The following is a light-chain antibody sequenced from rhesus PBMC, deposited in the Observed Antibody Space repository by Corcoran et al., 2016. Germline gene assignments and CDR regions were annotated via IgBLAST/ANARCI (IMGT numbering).Light chain of an antibody. Sequence: ETVMMQSPATLSLSPGERATLSCRASQSVGSTLAWYQQKPGQAPRRLIYYASSRATGIPDRFSGSGCGTEFTLTIGSLDPEDVGVYYCQKYNDWPPSFGQGTKVEIK. CDR2: YAS. CDR1: QSVGST. V-gene: IGKV3-35*02. J-gene: IGKJ2*01. CDR3: QKYNDWPPS.